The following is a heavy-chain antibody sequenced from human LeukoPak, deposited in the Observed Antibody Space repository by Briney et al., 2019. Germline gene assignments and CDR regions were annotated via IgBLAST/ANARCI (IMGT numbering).Heavy chain of an antibody. CDR1: GGSISSGSYY. CDR3: ARDGDSSSWYDY. D-gene: IGHD6-13*01. J-gene: IGHJ4*02. CDR2: IYTSGST. Sequence: PSETLSLTCTVSGGSISSGSYYWSWIRQPAGKGLEWIGRIYTSGSTNYNPSLKSRVTISVDTSKNQFSLKLSSVTAADTAVYYCARDGDSSSWYDYWGQGTLVTVSS. V-gene: IGHV4-61*02.